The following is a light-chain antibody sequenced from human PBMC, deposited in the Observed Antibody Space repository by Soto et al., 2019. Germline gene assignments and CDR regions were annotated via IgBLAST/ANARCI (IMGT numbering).Light chain of an antibody. CDR2: ATS. CDR3: QQSYSTPWT. Sequence: DIQMTQSPSSLSASVVDRVTISCRASQTISSFLNWYQHKPGKAPKLLIYATSNLQSGVPSRFSGSGSGTDFTLTISSLQPEDFTTYYCQQSYSTPWTFGQGTKVDI. V-gene: IGKV1-39*01. J-gene: IGKJ1*01. CDR1: QTISSF.